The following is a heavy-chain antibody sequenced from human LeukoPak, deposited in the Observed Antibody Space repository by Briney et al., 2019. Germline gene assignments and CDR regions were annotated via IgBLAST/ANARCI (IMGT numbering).Heavy chain of an antibody. CDR3: ARGPEYDFWSGYPKLYYFDY. CDR2: IYYSGST. Sequence: SETLSLTCTVSGGSISSSSYYWGWIRQPPGKGLEWIGSIYYSGSTYYNPALKSRVTISVDTSKNQFSLKLSSVTAADTAVYYCARGPEYDFWSGYPKLYYFDYWGQGTLVTVSS. J-gene: IGHJ4*02. CDR1: GGSISSSSYY. V-gene: IGHV4-39*07. D-gene: IGHD3-3*01.